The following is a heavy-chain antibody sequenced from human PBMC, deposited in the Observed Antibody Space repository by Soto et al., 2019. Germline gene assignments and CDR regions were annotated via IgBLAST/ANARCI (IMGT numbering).Heavy chain of an antibody. Sequence: WVSYITSSGDTXYYADSVKGRFTISXXXAXXXLYLQMNSLRVEDTAVYYCASRGIYXYYGLDVWGQGTTVTVSS. D-gene: IGHD1-20*01. V-gene: IGHV3-48*03. CDR2: ITSSGDTX. CDR3: ASRGIYXYYGLDV. J-gene: IGHJ6*02.